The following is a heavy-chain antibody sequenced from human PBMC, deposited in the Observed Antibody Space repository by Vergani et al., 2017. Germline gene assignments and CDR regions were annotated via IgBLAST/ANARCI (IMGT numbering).Heavy chain of an antibody. Sequence: QVQLVQSGAEVKKPGASVKVSCKASGYTFTDYFMHWVRRAPGQGLEWMGWINPNSGGTNYAQKFQGRVTMTRDTSISTAYMELSNLRSDDTAVYYCARVGTSSNRDYFDYWGQGTLVTVSS. J-gene: IGHJ4*02. CDR3: ARVGTSSNRDYFDY. D-gene: IGHD2-2*01. CDR1: GYTFTDYF. V-gene: IGHV1-2*02. CDR2: INPNSGGT.